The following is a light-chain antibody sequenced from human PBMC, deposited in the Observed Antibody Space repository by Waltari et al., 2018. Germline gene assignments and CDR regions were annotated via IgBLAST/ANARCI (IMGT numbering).Light chain of an antibody. J-gene: IGLJ2*01. Sequence: QSALTQPPSASGSPGQSVTISSPGTSSAVGGYHYVSWYQQHPGKAPKLMIYEVSKRPSGVPDRFSGSKSGNTASLTVSGLQAEDEADYYCSSYAGSNNMVFGGGTKLTVL. CDR3: SSYAGSNNMV. V-gene: IGLV2-8*01. CDR2: EVS. CDR1: SSAVGGYHY.